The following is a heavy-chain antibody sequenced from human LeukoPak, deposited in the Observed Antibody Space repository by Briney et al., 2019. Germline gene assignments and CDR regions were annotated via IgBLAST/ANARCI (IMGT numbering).Heavy chain of an antibody. J-gene: IGHJ6*02. CDR1: GFTFSSYA. V-gene: IGHV3-23*01. CDR3: AKDLGGKPYYYYGMDV. CDR2: ISGGGGGT. Sequence: GGSLRLSCAASGFTFSSYAMSWVRQAPGKGLEWVSAISGGGGGTFYADSVKGRFTISRDNSKNTLYLQMNSLRAEDTAVYYCAKDLGGKPYYYYGMDVWGQGTTVTLSS.